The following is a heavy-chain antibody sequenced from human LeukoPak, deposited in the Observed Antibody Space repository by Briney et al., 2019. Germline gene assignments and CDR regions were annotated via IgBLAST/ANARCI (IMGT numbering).Heavy chain of an antibody. CDR2: ISWDGGST. CDR1: GFTFDDYT. CDR3: AKDISSGDGPFGP. D-gene: IGHD5-24*01. Sequence: PGGSLRLSCAASGFTFDDYTMHWVRQAPGKGLEWVSLISWDGGSTYYADSVKGRFTISRDNSKNSLYLQMNSLRTEDTALYYCAKDISSGDGPFGPWGQGTLVTVSS. V-gene: IGHV3-43*01. J-gene: IGHJ5*02.